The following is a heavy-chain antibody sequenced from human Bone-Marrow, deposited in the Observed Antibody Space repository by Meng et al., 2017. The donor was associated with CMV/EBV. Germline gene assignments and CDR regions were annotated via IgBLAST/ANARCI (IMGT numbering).Heavy chain of an antibody. Sequence: SVKVSCKASGGTFRSYAVSWVRQAPGQGLEWMGGIIPISGRVKYVQKFHGRLTISTDESTRTAYMELSSLRSEDTAVYYCASSPGVLVPAATVYWGQGTLVTASS. J-gene: IGHJ4*02. V-gene: IGHV1-69*05. D-gene: IGHD2-2*01. CDR1: GGTFRSYA. CDR2: IIPISGRV. CDR3: ASSPGVLVPAATVY.